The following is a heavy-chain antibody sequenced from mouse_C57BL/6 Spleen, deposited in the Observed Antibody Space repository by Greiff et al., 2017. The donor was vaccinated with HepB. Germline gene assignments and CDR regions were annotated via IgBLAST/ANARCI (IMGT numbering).Heavy chain of an antibody. D-gene: IGHD4-1*01. Sequence: VQLKESGGGLVQPGGSLKLSCAASGFTFSDYYMYWVRQTPEKRLEWVAYISNGGGSTYYPDTVKGRFTISRDNAKNTLYLQMSRLKSEDTAMYYCARPGTGTSWFAYWGQGTLVTVSA. CDR1: GFTFSDYY. CDR2: ISNGGGST. V-gene: IGHV5-12*01. J-gene: IGHJ3*01. CDR3: ARPGTGTSWFAY.